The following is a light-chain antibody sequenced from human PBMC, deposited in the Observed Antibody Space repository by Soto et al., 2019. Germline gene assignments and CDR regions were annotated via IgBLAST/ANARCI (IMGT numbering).Light chain of an antibody. J-gene: IGKJ1*01. Sequence: EIVMTQSPLSLAVTPGEPASICCRSSQSLLHSNGNNYLEWYLQKPGQSPQLLIYLGRNRASGVPDRFSGSGSGTDFTLKISRVEAEDVGVYYCIQALQTPTFGQGTKVDI. CDR2: LGR. CDR1: QSLLHSNGNNY. V-gene: IGKV2-28*01. CDR3: IQALQTPT.